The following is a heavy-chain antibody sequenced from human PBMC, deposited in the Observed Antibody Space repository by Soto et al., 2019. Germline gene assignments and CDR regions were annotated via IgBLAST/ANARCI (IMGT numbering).Heavy chain of an antibody. CDR1: GFSLTTNGMC. J-gene: IGHJ6*02. Sequence: SGPTLVNPTQTLTLTCTFSGFSLTTNGMCVSWIRQPPGKALEWLALIDWDDKKYYRTSLKTSLSISKDTSKNQVVLTMTDMDPVDTATYYCARTLAKQWLVNFRYYSGMDAWGQGTTVTVSS. CDR2: IDWDDKK. CDR3: ARTLAKQWLVNFRYYSGMDA. D-gene: IGHD6-19*01. V-gene: IGHV2-70*01.